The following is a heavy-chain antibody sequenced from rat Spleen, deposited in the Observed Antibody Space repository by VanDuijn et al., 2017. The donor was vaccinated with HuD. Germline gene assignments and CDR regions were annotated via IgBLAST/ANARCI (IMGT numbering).Heavy chain of an antibody. CDR1: GFTFNNYA. CDR3: TTEITTVADY. D-gene: IGHD1-1*01. J-gene: IGHJ2*01. CDR2: ISPSGGTT. V-gene: IGHV5-19*01. Sequence: EVQLVESDGGLVQPGRSLKLSCTASGFTFNNYAMHWIRQSPTKGLEWVASISPSGGTTYYRDSVKGRFTISRDNAKNTLYLQMDSLRSEDTATYYCTTEITTVADYWGQGVMVTVSS.